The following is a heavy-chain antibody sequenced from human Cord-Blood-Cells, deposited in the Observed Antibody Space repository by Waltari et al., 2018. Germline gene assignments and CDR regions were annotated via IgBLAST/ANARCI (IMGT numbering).Heavy chain of an antibody. CDR2: ISYDGSNK. V-gene: IGHV3-30*18. D-gene: IGHD1-26*01. Sequence: QVQLVESGGGVVQPGRSLRLSCAASGFTFSSYGMHWVRQAPGKGLGWVAVISYDGSNKYYADSVKGRFTISRDNSKTTLYLQMNSLRAEDTAVYYCAKSSGRWELRNYYYGMDVWGQGTTVTVSS. CDR1: GFTFSSYG. J-gene: IGHJ6*02. CDR3: AKSSGRWELRNYYYGMDV.